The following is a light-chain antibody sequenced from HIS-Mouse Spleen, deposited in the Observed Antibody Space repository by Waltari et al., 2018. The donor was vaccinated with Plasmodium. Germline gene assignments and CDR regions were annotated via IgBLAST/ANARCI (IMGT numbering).Light chain of an antibody. CDR2: EGS. Sequence: QSALTQPASVSGSPGQSITISCTGTSSAVGSYNLVSWYQQHPGNAPKLMIYEGSKRASGVSNRISGSQYGNTASLTITGLQAEDEADYYCCSYAGSSTFVFGGGTKLTVL. CDR1: SSAVGSYNL. V-gene: IGLV2-23*03. CDR3: CSYAGSSTFV. J-gene: IGLJ3*02.